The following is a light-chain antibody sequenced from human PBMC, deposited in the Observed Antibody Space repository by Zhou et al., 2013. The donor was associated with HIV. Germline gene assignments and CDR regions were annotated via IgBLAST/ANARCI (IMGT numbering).Light chain of an antibody. J-gene: IGKJ1*01. Sequence: DIQMTQSPSSLSASVGDRVTITCRASQSISSYLNWYQQKPGKAPKLLIYAASSLQSGVPSRFSGSGSGTDFTLTISSLQPEDFATYYCQQSYSTPRTFGQRDQGG. CDR3: QQSYSTPRT. V-gene: IGKV1-39*01. CDR1: QSISSY. CDR2: AAS.